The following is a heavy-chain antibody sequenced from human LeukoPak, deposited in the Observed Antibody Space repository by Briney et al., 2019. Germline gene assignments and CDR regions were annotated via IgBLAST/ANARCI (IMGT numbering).Heavy chain of an antibody. V-gene: IGHV3-74*01. Sequence: GGSLRLSCAASGFTFKLYWMHWVRQVPGRGPVWVSRINHDGSDTIYADSVRGRFTISRDDAKNTLYLQMNNLRAEDTAVYYCARGSIAAPWVDYWGQGTLVTVSS. J-gene: IGHJ4*02. D-gene: IGHD6-6*01. CDR2: INHDGSDT. CDR1: GFTFKLYW. CDR3: ARGSIAAPWVDY.